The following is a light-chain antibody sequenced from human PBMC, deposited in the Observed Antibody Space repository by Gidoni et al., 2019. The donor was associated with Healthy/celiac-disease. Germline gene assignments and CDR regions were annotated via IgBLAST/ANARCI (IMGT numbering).Light chain of an antibody. CDR2: GAS. J-gene: IGKJ2*01. Sequence: EIVLTHSPAALSLSTGERATFSCRASQSVSSSYLAWYQQKTGQAPRLLIYGASSRATGIPDRCSGSGSGTDFTRTISRLVHEDFAVYYCQQYGSTPPYTFGQGTKLEIK. CDR3: QQYGSTPPYT. CDR1: QSVSSSY. V-gene: IGKV3-20*01.